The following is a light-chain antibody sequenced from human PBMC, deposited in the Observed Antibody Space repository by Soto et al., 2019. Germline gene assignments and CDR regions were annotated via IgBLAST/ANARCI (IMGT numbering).Light chain of an antibody. J-gene: IGKJ1*01. Sequence: DIQMTQSPSTLSASVGDRVTITCRASQSISSWLAWYQQKQGRAPNVLIFDASSLESGVPSRFSGSGSATELTITISSLQPDDFETYYCQQYTTYPWTFGQGTKVDIK. V-gene: IGKV1-5*01. CDR1: QSISSW. CDR3: QQYTTYPWT. CDR2: DAS.